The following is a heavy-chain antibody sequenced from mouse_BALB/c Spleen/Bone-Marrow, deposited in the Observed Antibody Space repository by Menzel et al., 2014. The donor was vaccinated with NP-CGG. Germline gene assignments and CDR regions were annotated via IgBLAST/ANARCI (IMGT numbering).Heavy chain of an antibody. CDR3: ARRGNWDGRRYFDV. J-gene: IGHJ1*01. D-gene: IGHD4-1*01. CDR1: GFTFSTYG. V-gene: IGHV5-6*01. Sequence: EVQLVESGGDLVKPGGSLKLSCAASGFTFSTYGMSWVRPTPDKRLEWVATISSGGSYPSYPDSVKGRFTISRDNAKNTLYLQRSSLKSEDTAMYYCARRGNWDGRRYFDVWGAGTTVTVSS. CDR2: ISSGGSYP.